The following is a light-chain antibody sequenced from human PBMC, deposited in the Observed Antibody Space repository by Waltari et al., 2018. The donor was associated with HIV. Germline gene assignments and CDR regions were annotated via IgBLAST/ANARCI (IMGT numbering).Light chain of an antibody. CDR2: DNN. Sequence: QSVLTQPPSVSATPGQRVTISCSGSGSNVGSTAVDWYQQLPGTAPKLVIYDNNQRPSGIPARISGSNSGGTATLTISGVEVGDEAEYYCQVFENSRDQAFGTGTKVTVL. V-gene: IGLV1-44*01. CDR3: QVFENSRDQA. J-gene: IGLJ1*01. CDR1: GSNVGSTA.